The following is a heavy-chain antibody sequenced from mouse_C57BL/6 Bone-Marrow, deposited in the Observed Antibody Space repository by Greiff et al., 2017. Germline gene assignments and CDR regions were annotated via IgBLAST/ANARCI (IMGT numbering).Heavy chain of an antibody. CDR2: ISNGGGST. CDR3: VRSYYCGSEAMDY. Sequence: VQLVESGGGLVQPGGSLKLSCAASGFTFSDYYMYWVRQTPEKRLEWVAYISNGGGSTYYPDTVKGRFTISRDNAKNTLYLQMSRLKSEDTAMXYCVRSYYCGSEAMDYWGQGTSVTVSS. V-gene: IGHV5-12*01. D-gene: IGHD1-1*01. CDR1: GFTFSDYY. J-gene: IGHJ4*01.